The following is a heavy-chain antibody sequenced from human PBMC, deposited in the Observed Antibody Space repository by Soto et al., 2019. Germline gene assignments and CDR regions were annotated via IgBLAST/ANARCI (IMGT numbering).Heavy chain of an antibody. CDR1: GFTFTSYS. Sequence: GGSLRLSCAAFGFTFTSYSMNWVRQAPGKGLEWVSYISSSSNTIYYADSMKGRFTISRDHAKNSLYLQVNSLRDEDTAVYYGVRGGATIFDYWGRGTLVTVSS. CDR3: VRGGATIFDY. J-gene: IGHJ4*02. D-gene: IGHD1-26*01. V-gene: IGHV3-48*02. CDR2: ISSSSNTI.